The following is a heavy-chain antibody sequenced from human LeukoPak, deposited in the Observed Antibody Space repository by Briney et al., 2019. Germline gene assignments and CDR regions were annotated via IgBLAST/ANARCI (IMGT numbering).Heavy chain of an antibody. J-gene: IGHJ4*02. Sequence: GGSLRLSCAASGFTFNNYWMSWVRQAPGKGLEWVSVIYSGGNTYYADSVKGRFTISRDTSKNTLYLQMNSLRAEDTAVYYCATDAPFDYWGQGTLVTVSS. CDR3: ATDAPFDY. V-gene: IGHV3-53*01. CDR2: IYSGGNT. CDR1: GFTFNNYW.